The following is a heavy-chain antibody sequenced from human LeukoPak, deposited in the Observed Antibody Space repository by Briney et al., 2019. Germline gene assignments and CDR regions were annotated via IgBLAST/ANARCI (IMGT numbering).Heavy chain of an antibody. Sequence: GGSLRLSCAASGFTVSTNYLSWVRQAPGKTLEWVSVIYPGDSTYYADSVKRRFTMSRDNSKNTLFLQVNSLRVEDTAVYYCARVVVEQGRSDAFDIWGQGTLVTVSS. V-gene: IGHV3-66*01. CDR3: ARVVVEQGRSDAFDI. J-gene: IGHJ3*02. CDR1: GFTVSTNY. D-gene: IGHD3-16*02. CDR2: IYPGDST.